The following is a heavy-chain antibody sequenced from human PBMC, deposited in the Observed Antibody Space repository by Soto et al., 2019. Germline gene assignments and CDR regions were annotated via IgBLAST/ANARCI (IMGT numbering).Heavy chain of an antibody. CDR2: IKSEANGGKT. V-gene: IGHV3-15*07. CDR1: GLGLSNAW. D-gene: IGHD3-22*01. J-gene: IGHJ4*02. Sequence: EVQLVESGGGLVKPGGSLRLSGAASGLGLSNAWMKWVRKAPGRGREWVGRIKSEANGGKTDHAAAVKGRFIISRDDSKNMLFLQMDSLITEDSAVYYCAYYRDSSARHVDFWGQGTLVTVSS. CDR3: AYYRDSSARHVDF.